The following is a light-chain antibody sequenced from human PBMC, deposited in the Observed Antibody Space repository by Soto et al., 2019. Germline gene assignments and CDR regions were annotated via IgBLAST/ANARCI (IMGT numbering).Light chain of an antibody. CDR2: GNS. CDR3: QPYDSSLSAVV. Sequence: QSVLTQPPSVSGAPGQRVTSSCAGSSSNIGAGYDVHWYQQLPGTAPKLLIYGNSNRPSGVPDRFSGSKSGTSASLAITGLQAEDEADYSCQPYDSSLSAVVFGGGTKVTVL. V-gene: IGLV1-40*01. CDR1: SSNIGAGYD. J-gene: IGLJ2*01.